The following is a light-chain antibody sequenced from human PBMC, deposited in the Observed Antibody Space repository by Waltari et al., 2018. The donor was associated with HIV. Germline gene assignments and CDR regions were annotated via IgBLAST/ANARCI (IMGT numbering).Light chain of an antibody. Sequence: QSVVTQEPSLTVSPAGTVTLTCESSTGPVTNGHYPYWLQQRPGQAPMTLIFDTTKKHAWTPARFSGSLLGGKAALTLSGAQPDDEAEYYCFLSYNGARVFGGGTRVTVL. J-gene: IGLJ3*02. V-gene: IGLV7-46*01. CDR2: DTT. CDR3: FLSYNGARV. CDR1: TGPVTNGHY.